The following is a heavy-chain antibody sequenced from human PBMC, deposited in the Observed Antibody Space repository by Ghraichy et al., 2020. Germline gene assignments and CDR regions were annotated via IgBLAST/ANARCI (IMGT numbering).Heavy chain of an antibody. CDR1: GGSISSSSYY. V-gene: IGHV4-39*01. Sequence: ESLNISCTVSGGSISSSSYYWGWIRQPPGKGLEWIGSIYYSGSTYYNPSLKSRVTISVDTSKNQFSLKLSSVTAADTAVYYCARLGLDYWGQGTLVTVSS. CDR3: ARLGLDY. CDR2: IYYSGST. D-gene: IGHD3-16*01. J-gene: IGHJ4*02.